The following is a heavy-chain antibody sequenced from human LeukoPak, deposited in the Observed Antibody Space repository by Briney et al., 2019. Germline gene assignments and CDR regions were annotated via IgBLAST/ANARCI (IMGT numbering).Heavy chain of an antibody. CDR1: GGSISSYY. Sequence: PSETLSLTCTVSGGSISSYYWSWIRQPAGKGLEWIGNIYISGNTNYNPSLKSRVTLSVDTSKNQFSLKLSYVTAADTALYYCARGDSSGFARPFDYWGQGTLVTVSS. CDR3: ARGDSSGFARPFDY. CDR2: IYISGNT. V-gene: IGHV4-4*07. D-gene: IGHD3-22*01. J-gene: IGHJ4*02.